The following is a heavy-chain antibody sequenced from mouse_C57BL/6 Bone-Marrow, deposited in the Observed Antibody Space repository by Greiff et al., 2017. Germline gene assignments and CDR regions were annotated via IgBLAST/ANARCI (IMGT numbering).Heavy chain of an antibody. V-gene: IGHV1-22*01. CDR1: GYTFTDYN. CDR2: INPNNGGT. Sequence: SGPELVKPGASVKMSCKASGYTFTDYNMHWVKQSHGKSLEWIGYINPNNGGTSYNQKFKGKATLTVNKSSSTAYMELRSLTSEDSAVYYCARLGLLPLYYFDYWGQGTTLTVSS. D-gene: IGHD2-3*01. J-gene: IGHJ2*01. CDR3: ARLGLLPLYYFDY.